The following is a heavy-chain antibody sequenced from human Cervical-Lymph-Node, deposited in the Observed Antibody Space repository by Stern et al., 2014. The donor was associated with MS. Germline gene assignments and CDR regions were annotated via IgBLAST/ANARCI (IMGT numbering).Heavy chain of an antibody. CDR1: GYTFTNNW. V-gene: IGHV5-51*04. J-gene: IGHJ6*02. D-gene: IGHD1-1*01. CDR2: IYPDDSDI. Sequence: EVQLVESGAEVKKPGESLKISCKGSGYTFTNNWIAWVRQMPGKGLEWMGIIYPDDSDIRYSPSLQGQVTISANKPTSTASLQWSSLKAADSAVYYCARPPPRRKWDDPNYGMDVWGQGTTVTVSS. CDR3: ARPPPRRKWDDPNYGMDV.